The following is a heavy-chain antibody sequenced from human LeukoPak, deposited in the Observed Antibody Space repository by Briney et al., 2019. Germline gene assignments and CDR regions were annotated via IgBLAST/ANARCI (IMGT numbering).Heavy chain of an antibody. Sequence: GGSLRLSCAASGFTFSSYWMHWVRHTPGKGPVWVSRIKGDGSSTSYADSVKGRFTISRDNAKNTLYLQMNSLRAEDTAVYYCARDGYSFGHDFDYWGQGTLVTVSS. CDR3: ARDGYSFGHDFDY. J-gene: IGHJ4*02. CDR2: IKGDGSST. CDR1: GFTFSSYW. D-gene: IGHD5-18*01. V-gene: IGHV3-74*01.